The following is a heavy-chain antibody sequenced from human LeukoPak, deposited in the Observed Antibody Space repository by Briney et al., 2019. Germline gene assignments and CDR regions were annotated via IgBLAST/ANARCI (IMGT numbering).Heavy chain of an antibody. V-gene: IGHV4-31*03. CDR3: ARGEEVVLGFDY. CDR1: GGSISSGGYY. Sequence: PSETLSLTCTVSGGSISSGGYYWSWIRQHPGTGLEWIGYIYYSGSTHYNPSLKSRVTISVDTSKNQFSLKLSSVTAADTAVYYCARGEEVVLGFDYWGQGTLVTVSS. D-gene: IGHD3-22*01. CDR2: IYYSGST. J-gene: IGHJ4*02.